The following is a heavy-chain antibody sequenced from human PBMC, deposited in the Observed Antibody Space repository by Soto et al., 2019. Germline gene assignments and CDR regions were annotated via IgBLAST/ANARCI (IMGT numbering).Heavy chain of an antibody. V-gene: IGHV1-46*01. D-gene: IGHD6-19*01. CDR1: GYTFTSYY. CDR2: INPSGGST. Sequence: ASVKVSCKASGYTFTSYYMHWVRQAPGQGLEWMGIINPSGGSTSYAQKFQGRVTMTRDTSTSTVSMELSSLRSEDTAVYYCARYNSSGVGNYDMDVWGQGTTVTVSS. J-gene: IGHJ6*02. CDR3: ARYNSSGVGNYDMDV.